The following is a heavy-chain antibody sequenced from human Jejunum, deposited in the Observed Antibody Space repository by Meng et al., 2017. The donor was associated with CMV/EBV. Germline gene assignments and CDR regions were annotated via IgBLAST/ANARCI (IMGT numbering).Heavy chain of an antibody. CDR1: GYTFPSYA. CDR2: INTNTGNP. D-gene: IGHD3-22*01. CDR3: ARGDYYDSSGLDY. J-gene: IGHJ4*02. Sequence: QGQLGQSGAELKRPGASGKVSCKAAGYTFPSYAMNWVRQAPGQGVEWMGRINTNTGNPTYAQGFTGRFVFSLDTSVSTAYLQISSLKAEDTAVYYCARGDYYDSSGLDYWGQGTLVTVSS. V-gene: IGHV7-4-1*02.